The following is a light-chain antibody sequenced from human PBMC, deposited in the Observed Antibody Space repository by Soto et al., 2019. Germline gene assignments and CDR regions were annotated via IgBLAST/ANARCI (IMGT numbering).Light chain of an antibody. CDR3: QQYKSYSTT. Sequence: DIQMTQSPYTLSASVGDRVTITCRASQSISSWLAWYQQKPGKAPKLLIYKASSLESGVPSRFSGSGSGTEFTLTISSLQPDDFATYYCQQYKSYSTTFGQGTKLEIK. J-gene: IGKJ2*01. CDR2: KAS. CDR1: QSISSW. V-gene: IGKV1-5*03.